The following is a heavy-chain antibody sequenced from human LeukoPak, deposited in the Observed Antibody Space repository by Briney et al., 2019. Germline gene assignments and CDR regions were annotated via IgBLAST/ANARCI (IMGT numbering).Heavy chain of an antibody. CDR3: ARGGSYLSAFDI. CDR1: GFTFSSYG. Sequence: GGSLRLSCAASGFTFSSYGMSWVRQAPGKGLEWVSAINGGNDATNYANSVKGRFTISRDNSKNTLYLQMNSLRAEDTAVYYCARGGSYLSAFDIWGQGTMVTVSS. CDR2: INGGNDAT. V-gene: IGHV3-23*01. J-gene: IGHJ3*02. D-gene: IGHD1-26*01.